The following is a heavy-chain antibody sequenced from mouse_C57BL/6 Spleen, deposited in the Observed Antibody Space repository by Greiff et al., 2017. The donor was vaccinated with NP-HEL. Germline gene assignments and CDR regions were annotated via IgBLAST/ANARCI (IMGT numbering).Heavy chain of an antibody. CDR3: ARDGGFDY. J-gene: IGHJ2*01. CDR2: ISDGGSYT. CDR1: GFTFSSYA. V-gene: IGHV5-4*01. Sequence: EVNVVESGGGLVKPGGSLKLSCAASGFTFSSYAMSWVRQTPEKRLEWVATISDGGSYTYYPDNVKGRFTISRDNAKNNLYLQMSHLKSEDTAMYYCARDGGFDYWGQGTTLTVSS.